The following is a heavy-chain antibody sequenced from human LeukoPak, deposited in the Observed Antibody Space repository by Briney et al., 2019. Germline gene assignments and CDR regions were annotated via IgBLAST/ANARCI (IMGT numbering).Heavy chain of an antibody. D-gene: IGHD6-6*01. Sequence: ASVKVSCKASGYTFTSYGISWVRQAPGQGLEWMGWINPNNPATHSSHKFRGRVTMTSDSSISTVYLEVNRLKPDDTAVYFCARVRDYSNSPFNWFDAWGQGTLVIVSS. V-gene: IGHV1-2*07. CDR2: INPNNPAT. CDR3: ARVRDYSNSPFNWFDA. CDR1: GYTFTSYG. J-gene: IGHJ5*02.